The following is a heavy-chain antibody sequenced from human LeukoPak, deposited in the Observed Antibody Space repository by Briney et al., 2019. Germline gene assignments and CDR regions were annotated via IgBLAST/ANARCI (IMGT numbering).Heavy chain of an antibody. D-gene: IGHD2-2*01. CDR1: GGSISNYY. Sequence: SETLSLTCRVFGGSISNYYWSWIRQPPGKGLEWIGYIYSSGATNYNPSLKSRVTISVDTSKNQLSLKLTSVTTADTAVYYCARYQSPYYYYYMDVWGKGTTVTVSS. J-gene: IGHJ6*03. V-gene: IGHV4-59*01. CDR3: ARYQSPYYYYYMDV. CDR2: IYSSGAT.